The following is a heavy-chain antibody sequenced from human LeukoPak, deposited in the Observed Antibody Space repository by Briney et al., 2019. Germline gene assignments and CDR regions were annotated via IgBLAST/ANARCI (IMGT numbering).Heavy chain of an antibody. J-gene: IGHJ6*03. Sequence: SEPLSLTCTVSGSSISSHYWSWIRQPPGKGLEWIGYIYYSGSTNYNPSLKSRVTISVDTSKNQFSLKLSSVTAADTAVYYCASGRWQLLPRYYYYYMDVWGKGTTVTVSS. CDR3: ASGRWQLLPRYYYYYMDV. D-gene: IGHD5-24*01. CDR2: IYYSGST. CDR1: GSSISSHY. V-gene: IGHV4-59*11.